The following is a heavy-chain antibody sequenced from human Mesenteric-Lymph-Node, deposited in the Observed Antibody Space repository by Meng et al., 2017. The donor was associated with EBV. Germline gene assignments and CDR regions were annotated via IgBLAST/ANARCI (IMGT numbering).Heavy chain of an antibody. D-gene: IGHD2-2*01. Sequence: PLVMSGQRLVNPAETLPLTCTVSCGPISDNEDNWCWILQPPWKGLEWVGSIYYIGTTYYKPSLKSRVTISADTSKNQFSLSLSSVTAADTAVYYCARQDLTAAEYNWFAPWGQGTLVTVSS. CDR2: IYYIGTT. CDR3: ARQDLTAAEYNWFAP. J-gene: IGHJ5*02. V-gene: IGHV4-39*01. CDR1: CGPISDNEDN.